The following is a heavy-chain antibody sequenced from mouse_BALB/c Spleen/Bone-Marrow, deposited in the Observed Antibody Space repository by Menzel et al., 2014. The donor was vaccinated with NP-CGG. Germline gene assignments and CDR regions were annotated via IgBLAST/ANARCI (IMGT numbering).Heavy chain of an antibody. J-gene: IGHJ4*01. CDR1: GYTFSNYW. V-gene: IGHV1-9*01. Sequence: QVQLQQSGAELMKPGASVKISCKATGYTFSNYWIEWVKQRPGHGLEWIGEILPVSDSTNYIEKFKGKATFTADTSSNTAYIQLCSLTSEDSAVYYCARILADSYAMDYWGQGTSVTVSS. D-gene: IGHD1-1*01. CDR3: ARILADSYAMDY. CDR2: ILPVSDST.